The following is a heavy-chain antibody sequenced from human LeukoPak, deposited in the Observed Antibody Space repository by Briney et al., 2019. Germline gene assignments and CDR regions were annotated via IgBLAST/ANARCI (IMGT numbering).Heavy chain of an antibody. CDR2: MNPNSGNT. Sequence: ASVKVSCEASVYTFTSYDINWVPQATGQGREWMGWMNPNSGNTGYAQNFQGRVNITRNTSISTAYIALSRPRSEDTAVYYCARARRYCSSTSCSYYMDVWGKGTTVTVSS. J-gene: IGHJ6*03. D-gene: IGHD2-2*01. CDR3: ARARRYCSSTSCSYYMDV. V-gene: IGHV1-8*03. CDR1: VYTFTSYD.